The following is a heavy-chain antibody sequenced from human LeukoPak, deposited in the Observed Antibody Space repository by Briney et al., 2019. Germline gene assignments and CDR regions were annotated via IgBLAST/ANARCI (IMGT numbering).Heavy chain of an antibody. D-gene: IGHD6-19*01. CDR1: GFTFSSYG. V-gene: IGHV3-30*18. Sequence: GGSLRLSCAASGFTFSSYGMHWVRQAPGKGLEWVAVISYDGSNKYYADSVRSRFTISRDNSKNTLYLQMNSLRAEDTAVYYCAKGRGSSGWYYFDCWGQGLVVTVSS. J-gene: IGHJ4*02. CDR2: ISYDGSNK. CDR3: AKGRGSSGWYYFDC.